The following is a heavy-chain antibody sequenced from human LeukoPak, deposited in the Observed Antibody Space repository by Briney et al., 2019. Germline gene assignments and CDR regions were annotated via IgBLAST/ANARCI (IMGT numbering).Heavy chain of an antibody. V-gene: IGHV4-39*01. J-gene: IGHJ4*02. CDR3: ARLPRYDFWS. Sequence: NPSETLSLTCTVSGGSISINNYYWGRIRQPPGKGLEWIGNIYYSGSTYYNPSLKSRVTISVDTSKNQFSLKLSSVTAADTAVYYCARLPRYDFWSWGQGTLVTVSS. CDR2: IYYSGST. CDR1: GGSISINNYY. D-gene: IGHD3-3*01.